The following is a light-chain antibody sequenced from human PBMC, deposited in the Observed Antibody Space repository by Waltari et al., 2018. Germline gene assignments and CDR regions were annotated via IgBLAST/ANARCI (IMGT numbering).Light chain of an antibody. CDR3: QQYNNWPPTWT. CDR2: GAS. Sequence: EIVVTQSPATLSVSTGERATLSCRASQSVSSKLAWYQQKPGQAPRLLIYGASPRATGIPASFSGSGSGTEFTLTISSLQFEDFAVYYCQQYNNWPPTWTFGQGTKVEIK. CDR1: QSVSSK. J-gene: IGKJ1*01. V-gene: IGKV3-15*01.